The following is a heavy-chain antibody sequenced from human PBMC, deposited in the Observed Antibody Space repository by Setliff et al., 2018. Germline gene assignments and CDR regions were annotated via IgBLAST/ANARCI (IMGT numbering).Heavy chain of an antibody. Sequence: ASVKVSCKASGYTFTGSGITWVRQAPGQGLEWMGWISAYTGNTNYAQKLQGRVTMTTDTSTSTAYMELRSLTSDDTAVYYCSRLVRYCTTTTCQRASGVEFWGQGTLVTVSS. CDR3: SRLVRYCTTTTCQRASGVEF. CDR1: GYTFTGSG. V-gene: IGHV1-18*01. CDR2: ISAYTGNT. D-gene: IGHD2-8*01. J-gene: IGHJ1*01.